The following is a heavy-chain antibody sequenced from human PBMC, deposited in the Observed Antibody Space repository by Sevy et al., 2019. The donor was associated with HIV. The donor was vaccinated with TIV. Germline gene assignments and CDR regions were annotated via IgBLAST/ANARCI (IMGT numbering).Heavy chain of an antibody. Sequence: GGSLRLSCAASGFPFSKYSMSWVRQPPGKGLEWVSTLSFGCGEINYADSVKGRFTISRDNSKSSVYLQMNNLRPEDTAVYYCAREGCTKPHDYWGQRTLVTVSS. CDR3: AREGCTKPHDY. CDR2: LSFGCGEI. D-gene: IGHD2-8*01. V-gene: IGHV3-23*01. CDR1: GFPFSKYS. J-gene: IGHJ4*02.